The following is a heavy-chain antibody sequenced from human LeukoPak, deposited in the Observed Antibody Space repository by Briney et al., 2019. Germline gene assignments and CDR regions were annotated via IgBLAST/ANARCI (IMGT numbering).Heavy chain of an antibody. CDR2: ISSSSSHI. D-gene: IGHD3-10*01. Sequence: PGGSLRLSCAASGFTFSNYAMAWVRQAPGKGLEWVSSISSSSSHIYYADSVKGRFTISRDNSKNTLYLQMNSLRAEDTAVYYCARFGELWRLNWGQGTLVTVSS. V-gene: IGHV3-23*01. CDR3: ARFGELWRLN. CDR1: GFTFSNYA. J-gene: IGHJ4*02.